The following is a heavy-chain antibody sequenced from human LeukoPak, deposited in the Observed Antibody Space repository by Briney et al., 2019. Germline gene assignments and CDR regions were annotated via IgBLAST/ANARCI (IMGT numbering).Heavy chain of an antibody. CDR2: IYSGGST. V-gene: IGHV3-66*01. Sequence: GGSLRLSCAASGFTVSTNHMTWVRQAPGKGLECVSVIYSGGSTYYADSVKGRFTISRDNSKNTLYLQMNSLRAEDTAIYCCARDSGSFPLYWGQGTLVTVSS. CDR3: ARDSGSFPLY. J-gene: IGHJ4*02. D-gene: IGHD1-26*01. CDR1: GFTVSTNH.